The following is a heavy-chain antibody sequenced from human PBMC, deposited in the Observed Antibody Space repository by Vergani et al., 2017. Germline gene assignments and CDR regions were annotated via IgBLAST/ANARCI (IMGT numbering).Heavy chain of an antibody. CDR2: IKRDGTET. J-gene: IGHJ4*02. V-gene: IGHV3-7*03. CDR1: GFTFGDYY. CDR3: AKQGGYDFWSGQYYFDF. D-gene: IGHD3-3*01. Sequence: EVHLEESGGGLVQPWGSLRLSCAASGFTFGDYYMAWIRLAPGKGLDWVASIKRDGTETFYVDSVKGRFTISRDNSKNTLSLQMNSLRAADTAVYYCAKQGGYDFWSGQYYFDFWGQGTLVTVSS.